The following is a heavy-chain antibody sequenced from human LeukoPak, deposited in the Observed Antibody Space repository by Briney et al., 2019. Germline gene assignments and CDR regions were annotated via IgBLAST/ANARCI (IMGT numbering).Heavy chain of an antibody. CDR1: GGSFSGYY. J-gene: IGHJ6*02. Sequence: SETLSLTCAVYGGSFSGYYWSWIRQPPGKGLEWIGEINHSGSTNYNPSLKSRVTISVDTSKNQFSLKLSSVTAADTAVYYCVRVGGSYPYGMDVWGQGTTVTVSS. CDR2: INHSGST. CDR3: VRVGGSYPYGMDV. V-gene: IGHV4-34*01. D-gene: IGHD6-6*01.